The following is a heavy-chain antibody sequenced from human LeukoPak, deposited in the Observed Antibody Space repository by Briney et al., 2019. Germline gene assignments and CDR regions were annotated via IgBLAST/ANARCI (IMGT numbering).Heavy chain of an antibody. CDR1: GYTLTELS. CDR2: FDPEDGET. CDR3: ATGGLGIVGAALDY. V-gene: IGHV1-24*01. Sequence: GASVKVSCKVSGYTLTELSMHWMRQAPGKGLEWMGGFDPEDGETIYAQKFQGRVTMTEDTSTDTAYMELSSLRSEDTAVYYCATGGLGIVGAALDYWGQGTLVTVSS. J-gene: IGHJ4*02. D-gene: IGHD1-26*01.